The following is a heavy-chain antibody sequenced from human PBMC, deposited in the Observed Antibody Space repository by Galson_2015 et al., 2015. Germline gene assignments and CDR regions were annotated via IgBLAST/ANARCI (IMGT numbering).Heavy chain of an antibody. V-gene: IGHV3-74*01. CDR1: GFTFSSYW. CDR3: AREGDITIFGVVIYYYYGMDV. CDR2: INSDGSST. D-gene: IGHD3-3*01. J-gene: IGHJ6*02. Sequence: SLRLSCAASGFTFSSYWMHWVRQAPGKGLVWVSRINSDGSSTSYADSVKGRFTISRDNAKNTLYLQMNSLRAEDTAVYYCAREGDITIFGVVIYYYYGMDVWGQGTTVTVSS.